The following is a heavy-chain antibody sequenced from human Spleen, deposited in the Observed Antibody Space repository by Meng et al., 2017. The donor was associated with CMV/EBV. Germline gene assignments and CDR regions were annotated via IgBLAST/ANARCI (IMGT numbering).Heavy chain of an antibody. Sequence: HVINWVRQAPGQGLEWLGGITIIVGFITYAQKFEGRVRITADRSTSTTYMEVNSLGYEDTAVYYCATGERAYCGGDCYFSRWFDPWGQGTLVTVSS. CDR3: ATGERAYCGGDCYFSRWFDP. D-gene: IGHD2-21*01. J-gene: IGHJ5*02. V-gene: IGHV1-69*10. CDR1: HV. CDR2: ITIIVGFI.